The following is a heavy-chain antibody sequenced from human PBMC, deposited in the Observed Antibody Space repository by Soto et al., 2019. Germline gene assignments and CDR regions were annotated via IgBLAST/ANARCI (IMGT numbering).Heavy chain of an antibody. CDR3: AKGLRGWYYFDY. D-gene: IGHD6-19*01. V-gene: IGHV3-23*01. CDR1: GFTFSSYA. J-gene: IGHJ4*02. CDR2: ISGSGGST. Sequence: PVGSLRLSCAASGFTFSSYAMSWVRQAPGKGLEWVSAISGSGGSTYYADSVKGRFTISRDNSKNTLYLQMNSLRAEDTAVYYCAKGLRGWYYFDYWGQGTLVTVSS.